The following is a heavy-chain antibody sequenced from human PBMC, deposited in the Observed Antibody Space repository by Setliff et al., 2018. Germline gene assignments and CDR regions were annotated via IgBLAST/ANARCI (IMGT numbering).Heavy chain of an antibody. Sequence: SETRSLTCTVSGGSISSGGYYWSWIRQHPGKGLEWIGYIYYSGSTYYNPSLKSRVTISVDTSKNQFSLKLSSVTAADTAVYYCARVSMVIAIRNAFDIWGQGTMVTVSS. CDR1: GGSISSGGYY. V-gene: IGHV4-31*03. J-gene: IGHJ3*02. D-gene: IGHD2-21*01. CDR2: IYYSGST. CDR3: ARVSMVIAIRNAFDI.